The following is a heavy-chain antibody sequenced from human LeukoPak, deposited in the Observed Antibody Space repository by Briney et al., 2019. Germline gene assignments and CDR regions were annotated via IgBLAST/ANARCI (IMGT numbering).Heavy chain of an antibody. CDR1: GGSISSSNW. CDR3: ARQTFGALYFES. D-gene: IGHD3-10*01. J-gene: IGHJ4*02. V-gene: IGHV4-4*02. Sequence: KSSETLSLTCAVSGGSISSSNWWSWVRQPPGKGLEWIGEIYHSGSTNYNPSLKSRVTISVDKSKNQFSLKLSSVTAADTAVYYCARQTFGALYFESWGQGTLVTVSS. CDR2: IYHSGST.